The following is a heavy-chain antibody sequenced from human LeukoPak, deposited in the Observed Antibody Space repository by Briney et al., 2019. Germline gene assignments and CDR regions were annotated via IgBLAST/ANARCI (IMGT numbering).Heavy chain of an antibody. CDR3: ALLAVASDFDY. J-gene: IGHJ4*02. V-gene: IGHV3-48*03. Sequence: GGSPRLSCAVSGFPFSIYEMNWVRQAPGKGLEWVSNIGSSGTTIYYADSVKGRFSISRDNAKSSLYLQMNSLRVEDTAVYYCALLAVASDFDYWGQGALVTVSS. CDR1: GFPFSIYE. CDR2: IGSSGTTI. D-gene: IGHD6-19*01.